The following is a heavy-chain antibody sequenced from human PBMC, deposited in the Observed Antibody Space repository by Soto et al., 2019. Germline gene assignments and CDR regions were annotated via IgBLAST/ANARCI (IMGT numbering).Heavy chain of an antibody. CDR2: ISENSGAI. V-gene: IGHV3-48*02. J-gene: IGHJ3*01. D-gene: IGHD3-10*01. CDR1: GFIFSSYT. Sequence: PGGSLRLSCAASGFIFSSYTMSWVRQAPGEGLEWVSYISENSGAIYYADSVKGRFIISRDNAKNSLFLQMNSLRDEDTAQYYCVRDHFGDVWGHGTMVTVSS. CDR3: VRDHFGDV.